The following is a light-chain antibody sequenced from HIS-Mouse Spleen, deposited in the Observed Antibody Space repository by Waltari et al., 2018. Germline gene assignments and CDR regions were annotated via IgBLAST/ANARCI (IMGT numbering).Light chain of an antibody. Sequence: QSALTQPASVSGSPGQSTTLSCTGTSSDVGGYNHVSWYQQHPGKAPKLMIYDVSNRPSGVSNRFSGSKSGNTASLTISGLQAEDEADYYCSSYTSSSTEVFGGGTKLTVL. J-gene: IGLJ2*01. V-gene: IGLV2-14*03. CDR2: DVS. CDR1: SSDVGGYNH. CDR3: SSYTSSSTEV.